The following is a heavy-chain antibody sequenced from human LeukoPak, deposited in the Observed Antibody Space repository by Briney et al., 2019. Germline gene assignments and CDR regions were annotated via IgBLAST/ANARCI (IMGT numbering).Heavy chain of an antibody. CDR2: ISAYNGNT. CDR3: ATAVVGATLY. J-gene: IGHJ4*02. V-gene: IGHV1-18*01. D-gene: IGHD1-26*01. Sequence: ASVKVSCKASGYTFTNYGISWVRQAPGQGLEWMGWISAYNGNTNYAQKFQGRITMTTDTSTSTAYMELRSLRSEDTAVYYCATAVVGATLYWGQGTLVTVSS. CDR1: GYTFTNYG.